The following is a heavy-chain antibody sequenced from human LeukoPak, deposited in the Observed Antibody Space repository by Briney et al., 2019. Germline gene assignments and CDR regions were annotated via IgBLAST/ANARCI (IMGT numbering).Heavy chain of an antibody. D-gene: IGHD6-13*01. J-gene: IGHJ4*02. CDR3: VAASTHLDY. V-gene: IGHV3-74*01. Sequence: PPGGSLRLSCTASGLTFSNHWKHWVRQAPGKGLVWVSGMNSDGSNTNYADSVKGRFTIATDDAKNTLYLQMNSLRAEDTAVYYCVAASTHLDYWGQGTPVTVSS. CDR1: GLTFSNHW. CDR2: MNSDGSNT.